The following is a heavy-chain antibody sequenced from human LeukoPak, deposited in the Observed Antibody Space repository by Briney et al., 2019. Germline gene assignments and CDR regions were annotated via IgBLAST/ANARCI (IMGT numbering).Heavy chain of an antibody. CDR2: MNPNSGNT. CDR3: ARGGKRWPFDY. D-gene: IGHD4-23*01. V-gene: IGHV1-8*01. CDR1: GNTFTNFD. J-gene: IGHJ4*02. Sequence: ASVKVSCKASGNTFTNFDVNWGRQATGQGLQWMGWMNPNSGNTGYAQKFQGRVTMTRNTSMSTAYMELSSLRSADTAVYYCARGGKRWPFDYWGQGTLVTVSS.